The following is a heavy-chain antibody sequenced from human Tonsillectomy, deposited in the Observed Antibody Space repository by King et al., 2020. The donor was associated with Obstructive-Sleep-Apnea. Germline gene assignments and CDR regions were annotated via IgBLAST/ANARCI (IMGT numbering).Heavy chain of an antibody. CDR3: ARDSQNMITFGGVTGDGYFDY. CDR2: ISYDGSNK. Sequence: QLVQSGGGVVQPGRSLRLSCAASGFTFITYAMHWVRQAPGKGLEWVAVISYDGSNKYYADSVKGRFTISRDNSKNTLYLQMNSLRAEDTAVYYCARDSQNMITFGGVTGDGYFDYWGQGTLVTVSS. J-gene: IGHJ4*02. D-gene: IGHD3-16*01. CDR1: GFTFITYA. V-gene: IGHV3-30*04.